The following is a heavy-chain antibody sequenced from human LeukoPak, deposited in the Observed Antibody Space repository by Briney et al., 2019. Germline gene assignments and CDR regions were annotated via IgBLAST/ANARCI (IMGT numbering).Heavy chain of an antibody. J-gene: IGHJ4*02. V-gene: IGHV4-61*02. CDR2: IYDGGTT. CDR1: GASITSAYND. D-gene: IGHD3-3*01. CDR3: ARNGAVTSFDY. Sequence: SQTLSLTCSVSGASITSAYNDWGWIRQPAGEGLEWIGRIYDGGTTDYNPSLGGRVTMSLDTSDNEFSLRLRYVTAADTAVYYCARNGAVTSFDYWGQGILVTVS.